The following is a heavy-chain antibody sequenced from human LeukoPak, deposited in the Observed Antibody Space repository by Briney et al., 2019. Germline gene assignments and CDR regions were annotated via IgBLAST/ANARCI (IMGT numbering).Heavy chain of an antibody. CDR3: AREGYSGSYKSGNWFDP. CDR1: GYTFTGYY. J-gene: IGHJ5*02. Sequence: ASVKVSCKASGYTFTGYYMHWVRQAPGQGLEGMGWINPNSGGTNYAQKFQGRVTMTRDTSISTAYMELSRLRSDDTAVYYCAREGYSGSYKSGNWFDPWGQGTLVTVSS. D-gene: IGHD1-26*01. CDR2: INPNSGGT. V-gene: IGHV1-2*02.